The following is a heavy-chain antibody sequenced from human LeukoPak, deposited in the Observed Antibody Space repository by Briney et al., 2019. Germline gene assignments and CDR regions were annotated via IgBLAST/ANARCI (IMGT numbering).Heavy chain of an antibody. CDR2: INPSGGST. CDR3: ARDFSPPSEGDDALV. J-gene: IGHJ4*02. Sequence: ASVKVSCKASGYTFTSYYMHWVRQAPGQGLEWMGIINPSGGSTSYAQKFQGRVTMTRDTSTSTVYMELSSLRSEDAAVYYCARDFSPPSEGDDALVWGQGTLVTVSS. V-gene: IGHV1-46*03. CDR1: GYTFTSYY. D-gene: IGHD2-21*02.